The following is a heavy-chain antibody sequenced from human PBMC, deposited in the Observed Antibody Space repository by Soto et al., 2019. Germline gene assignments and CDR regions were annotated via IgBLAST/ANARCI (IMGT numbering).Heavy chain of an antibody. CDR2: INAGNGNT. Sequence: ASVKVSCKASGYTFTNYAMHWLRQAPGQRPEWMGWINAGNGNTKYSEKFQGRVTITWDTSASTAYMELSSLRSEDTSLYYCTRDRVPARYYYYGLDVWGQGTTVTVSS. D-gene: IGHD6-6*01. V-gene: IGHV1-3*01. J-gene: IGHJ6*02. CDR3: TRDRVPARYYYYGLDV. CDR1: GYTFTNYA.